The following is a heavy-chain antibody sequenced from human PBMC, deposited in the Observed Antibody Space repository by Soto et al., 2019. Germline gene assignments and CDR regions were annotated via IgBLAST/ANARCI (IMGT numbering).Heavy chain of an antibody. D-gene: IGHD1-1*01. J-gene: IGHJ4*02. Sequence: QITLKESGPTLVKPTQTLTLTCTFSGFSLSTGAVGVRRIRQPPGKALEWLAPLYWDDDKHYIPSLQSRLTITKDTSKIPAVLTMTNMDPVDTATYYCAHSNWRDPIYDWGQGTLVTVSS. CDR2: LYWDDDK. CDR1: GFSLSTGAVG. V-gene: IGHV2-5*02. CDR3: AHSNWRDPIYD.